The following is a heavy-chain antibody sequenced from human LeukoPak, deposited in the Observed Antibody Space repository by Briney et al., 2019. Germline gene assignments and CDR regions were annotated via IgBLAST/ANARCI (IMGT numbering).Heavy chain of an antibody. J-gene: IGHJ5*02. D-gene: IGHD2-2*01. V-gene: IGHV4-59*08. CDR3: AGDCSSTSCSGP. Sequence: PSETLSLTCTVSGGSISSYYSSWLRQPPGKGLEWIGYIYYSGSTNYNPSLKSRVTISVDTSKNQFSLKLSSVTAADTAVYYCAGDCSSTSCSGPWGQGTLVTVSS. CDR2: IYYSGST. CDR1: GGSISSYY.